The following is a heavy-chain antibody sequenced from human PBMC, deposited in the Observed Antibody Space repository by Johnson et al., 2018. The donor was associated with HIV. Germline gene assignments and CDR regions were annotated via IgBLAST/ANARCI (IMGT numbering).Heavy chain of an antibody. CDR1: GFTFSSYA. D-gene: IGHD1-14*01. V-gene: IGHV3-30*04. J-gene: IGHJ3*02. Sequence: QVQLVESGGGVVQPGMSLRLSCAASGFTFSSYAMHWVRQAPGKGLEWVAVISYDGSNKYYADSVKGRFTISRDNSKNTLYLQMNSLRAEDTAVYYCAKGGSLTQDAPFDIWGQGTMVTISS. CDR2: ISYDGSNK. CDR3: AKGGSLTQDAPFDI.